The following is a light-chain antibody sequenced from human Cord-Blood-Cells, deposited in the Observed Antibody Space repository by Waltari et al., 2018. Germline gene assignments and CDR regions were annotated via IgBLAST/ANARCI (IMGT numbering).Light chain of an antibody. CDR2: DAS. Sequence: IQLTLSPLSTSAAGGDSVTITCRASQGIRSALAWYQQKPGKAPKLLIYDASSLESGVPSRFSGSGSGTDFTLTISSLQPEDFATYYCQQFNSYPFTFGPGTKVDIK. V-gene: IGKV1-13*02. CDR3: QQFNSYPFT. J-gene: IGKJ3*01. CDR1: QGIRSA.